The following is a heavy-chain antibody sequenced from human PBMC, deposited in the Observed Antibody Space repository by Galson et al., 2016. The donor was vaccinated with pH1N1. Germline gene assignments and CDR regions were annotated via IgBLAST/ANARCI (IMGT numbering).Heavy chain of an antibody. J-gene: IGHJ4*02. Sequence: LRLSCAASGFTFNSYEMNWFRQAPGKGLEWVSYINGSSGTIRNYADAVKGRLTISRDNAKNSLFLQMNSLRVEDTAIYYCARGNPVPDWGRGTPVTVSS. CDR3: ARGNPVPD. CDR1: GFTFNSYE. CDR2: INGSSGTIR. V-gene: IGHV3-48*03. D-gene: IGHD6-6*01.